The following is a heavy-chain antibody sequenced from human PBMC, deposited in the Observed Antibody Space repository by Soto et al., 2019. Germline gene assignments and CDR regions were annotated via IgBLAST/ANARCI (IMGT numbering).Heavy chain of an antibody. CDR2: IYYSGST. J-gene: IGHJ4*02. CDR3: XXXXYSGYDYPFGY. CDR1: GGSISSYY. Sequence: QVQLQESGPGLVKPSETLSLTCTVSGGSISSYYWSWIRQPPGKGLEWIGYIYYSGSTNYNPSLKSRVTISVDTSKNQFSLKLSSVTAADTAVXYXXXXXYSGYDYPFGYWGQGTLVTXSS. D-gene: IGHD5-12*01. V-gene: IGHV4-59*01.